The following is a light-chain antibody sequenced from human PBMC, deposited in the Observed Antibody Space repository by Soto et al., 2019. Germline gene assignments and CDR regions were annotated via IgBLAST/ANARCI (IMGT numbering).Light chain of an antibody. CDR1: RSDVGAYNY. V-gene: IGLV2-14*01. Sequence: SVLTQPASVSGSPGQSIAISCTGTRSDVGAYNYVSWYQQHPGKAPKLVISEVTNRPSGVSDRFSGSKSGNTASLTISGLQAEDEADYYCCSSGGSPTYVFGTGTKVTVL. CDR3: CSSGGSPTYV. J-gene: IGLJ1*01. CDR2: EVT.